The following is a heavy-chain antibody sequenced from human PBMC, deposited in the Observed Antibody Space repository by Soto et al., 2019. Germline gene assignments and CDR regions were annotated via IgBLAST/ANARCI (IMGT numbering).Heavy chain of an antibody. CDR2: IYYSGST. Sequence: PSETLFLTCTVSGGSISSGGYYWSWIRQHPGKGLEWIGYIYYSGSTYYNPSLKSRVTISVDTSKNQFSLKLSSVTAADTAVYYCARNKLIDNRTTGAFDIWGQGTMVTVSS. J-gene: IGHJ3*02. V-gene: IGHV4-31*03. CDR1: GGSISSGGYY. CDR3: ARNKLIDNRTTGAFDI. D-gene: IGHD1-20*01.